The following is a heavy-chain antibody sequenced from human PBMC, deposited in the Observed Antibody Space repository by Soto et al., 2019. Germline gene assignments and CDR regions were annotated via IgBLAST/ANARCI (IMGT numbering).Heavy chain of an antibody. Sequence: ASVKVSCKASGYTFTGYYMHWVRQAPGQGLEWMGWINPNSGGTNYAQKFQGWVTMTRDTSISTAYMELSRLRSDDTAVYYCARDSNSIPGIAAAGTWGNFDYWGQGTLVTVSS. CDR1: GYTFTGYY. D-gene: IGHD6-13*01. V-gene: IGHV1-2*04. J-gene: IGHJ4*02. CDR2: INPNSGGT. CDR3: ARDSNSIPGIAAAGTWGNFDY.